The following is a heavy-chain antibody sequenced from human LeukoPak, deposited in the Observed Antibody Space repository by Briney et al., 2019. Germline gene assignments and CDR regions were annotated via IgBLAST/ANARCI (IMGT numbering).Heavy chain of an antibody. J-gene: IGHJ5*02. D-gene: IGHD6-13*01. CDR3: ARTTIAAAPFDP. Sequence: SETLSLTCTVSGGSISSGDYYWSWIRQPPGKGLEWIGYIYYSGSTYYNPSLKSRVTISVDTSKNQFSLKLSSVTAADTAVYYCARTTIAAAPFDPWGQGTLVTVSS. CDR2: IYYSGST. V-gene: IGHV4-30-4*08. CDR1: GGSISSGDYY.